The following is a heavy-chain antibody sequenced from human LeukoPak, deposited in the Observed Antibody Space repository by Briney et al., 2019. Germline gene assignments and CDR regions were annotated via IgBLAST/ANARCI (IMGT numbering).Heavy chain of an antibody. CDR2: SGSGGDI. CDR3: AKLGGQEVYNYYVGV. CDR1: GFTFSNYA. J-gene: IGHJ6*03. D-gene: IGHD3-16*01. Sequence: GGSLRLSCVASGFTFSNYAMNWVRQAPGKGLEWVSLSGSGGDIYYVDSVKGRFTISRDNSKNTLYLQMNSLRAEDTAVYYCAKLGGQEVYNYYVGVWGKGTTVAVSS. V-gene: IGHV3-23*01.